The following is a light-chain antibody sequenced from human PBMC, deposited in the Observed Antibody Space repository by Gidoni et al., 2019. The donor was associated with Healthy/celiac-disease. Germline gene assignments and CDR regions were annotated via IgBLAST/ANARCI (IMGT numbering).Light chain of an antibody. CDR1: QSVSSY. Sequence: EIVLTQSPATLSLSPGERATLSCRASQSVSSYLAWYQQKPGQAPRLLIYDASNRATGIPARFSGSGSGTDFTLTISILEPEDFAVYYCQHRSNWPPSFGGXTKVEIK. V-gene: IGKV3-11*01. CDR2: DAS. J-gene: IGKJ4*01. CDR3: QHRSNWPPS.